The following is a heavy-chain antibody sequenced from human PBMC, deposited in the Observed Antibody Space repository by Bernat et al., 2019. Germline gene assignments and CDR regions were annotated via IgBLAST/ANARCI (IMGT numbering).Heavy chain of an antibody. V-gene: IGHV6-1*01. Sequence: QVQLQQLGPGLVKPSQTLSLTCVISGDSVSSNSAAWNWIRQSPSRGLEWLGRAYYRSKWYNDYVISVKSRITINPDTSKTQFSLHLNSLTPEDTAVYYCARESWVGGTYYAFDYWAQGTLVTVSS. CDR2: AYYRSKWYN. D-gene: IGHD1-26*01. CDR3: ARESWVGGTYYAFDY. CDR1: GDSVSSNSAA. J-gene: IGHJ4*02.